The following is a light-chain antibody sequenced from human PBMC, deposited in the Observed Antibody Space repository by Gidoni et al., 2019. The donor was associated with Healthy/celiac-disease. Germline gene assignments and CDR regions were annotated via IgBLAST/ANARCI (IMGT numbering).Light chain of an antibody. CDR3: MQSIQFPYT. J-gene: IGKJ2*01. V-gene: IGKV2D-29*01. CDR2: EVF. Sequence: DIVMTPTPLSLSVTPGQSASISCKFSQSRLHSDGKTSLYWYLQRPGRPPQLLIYEVFNRFSGVPDRFRASGSGTDFTLKISRVEAEDVGVYYCMQSIQFPYTFGQGTKLEIK. CDR1: QSRLHSDGKTS.